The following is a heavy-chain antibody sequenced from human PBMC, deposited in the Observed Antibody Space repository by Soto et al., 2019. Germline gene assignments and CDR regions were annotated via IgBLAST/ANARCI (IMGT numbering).Heavy chain of an antibody. D-gene: IGHD5-12*01. J-gene: IGHJ4*02. CDR1: GFTFNMYA. CDR2: ILYDGSNE. V-gene: IGHV3-30-3*01. CDR3: ARGLMATSPHLDN. Sequence: QVHLVESGGGVVQPGRSLRLSCAASGFTFNMYAMHWVRQAPGKGLEWVALILYDGSNEYYADSVKGRFTISRDNSKNTLYLQRHSLRQDDPALYYCARGLMATSPHLDNWGQGTLVTVSS.